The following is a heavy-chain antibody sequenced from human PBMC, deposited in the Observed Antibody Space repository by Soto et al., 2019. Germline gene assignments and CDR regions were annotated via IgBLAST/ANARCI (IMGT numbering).Heavy chain of an antibody. V-gene: IGHV1-69*08. Sequence: QVQLVLSGAEVKKPGSSVKVSCKASGGTFSSYTISWVRQAPGQGLEWMGRIIPILGIADYAQKFQGRVMITADKSTSTAYMELNSLRSEDTAVYYCAREQVILGTYGMDVWGQGTTVTVSS. D-gene: IGHD2-15*01. J-gene: IGHJ6*02. CDR3: AREQVILGTYGMDV. CDR1: GGTFSSYT. CDR2: IIPILGIA.